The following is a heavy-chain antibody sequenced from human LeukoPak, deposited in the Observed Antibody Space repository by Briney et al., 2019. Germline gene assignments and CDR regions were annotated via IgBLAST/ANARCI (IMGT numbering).Heavy chain of an antibody. V-gene: IGHV4-34*01. J-gene: IGHJ4*02. Sequence: PSETLSLTCAVYGGSFSGYYWSWIRQPPGKGLEWIGEINHSGSTNYNPSLKSRVTISADTSKNQFSLKLSSVTAADTAVYYCARTLKWFGDYKGYFDYWGQGTLVTVSS. CDR1: GGSFSGYY. CDR2: INHSGST. D-gene: IGHD3-10*01. CDR3: ARTLKWFGDYKGYFDY.